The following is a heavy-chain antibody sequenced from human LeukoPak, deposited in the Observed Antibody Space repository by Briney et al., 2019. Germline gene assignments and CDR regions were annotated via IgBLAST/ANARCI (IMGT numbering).Heavy chain of an antibody. J-gene: IGHJ4*02. CDR3: ARHTTGIVGATTD. V-gene: IGHV4-39*01. CDR2: IYYSGST. Sequence: SETLSLTCTVSGGSTRTSSYYWGWVRQPPGKGLEWIGSIYYSGSTYYNPSLKSRVTISVDTSKNQFSLKLSSVTAADTAVYYCARHTTGIVGATTDWGQGTLVTVSS. CDR1: GGSTRTSSYY. D-gene: IGHD1-26*01.